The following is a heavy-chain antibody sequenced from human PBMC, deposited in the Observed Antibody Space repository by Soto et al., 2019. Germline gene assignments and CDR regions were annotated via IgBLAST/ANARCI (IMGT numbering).Heavy chain of an antibody. CDR2: IYSGGST. J-gene: IGHJ6*03. V-gene: IGHV3-53*04. CDR1: GFTVSSNY. CDR3: ARLFKDYYYYYMDV. Sequence: SLRLSCAASGFTVSSNYMSWVRQAPGKGLEWVSVIYSGGSTYYADSVKGRFTISRHNSKNTLYLQMNSLRAEDTAVYYCARLFKDYYYYYMDVWGKGTTVTVSS.